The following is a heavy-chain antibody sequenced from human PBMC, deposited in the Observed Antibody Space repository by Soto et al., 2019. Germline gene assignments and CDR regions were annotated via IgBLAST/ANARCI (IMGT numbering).Heavy chain of an antibody. Sequence: ASVKVSCKASGYTFASYDINWVRQATGQGLEWMGWMNPNSGNTGYAQKFQGRVTMTRNTSISTAYMELSSLRSEDTAVYYCARAVLRYFDWSYRDAFDIWGQGTMVTVSS. V-gene: IGHV1-8*01. J-gene: IGHJ3*02. CDR2: MNPNSGNT. D-gene: IGHD3-9*01. CDR1: GYTFASYD. CDR3: ARAVLRYFDWSYRDAFDI.